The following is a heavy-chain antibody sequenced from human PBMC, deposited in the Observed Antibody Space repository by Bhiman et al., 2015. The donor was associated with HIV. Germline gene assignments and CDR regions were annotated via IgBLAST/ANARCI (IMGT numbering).Heavy chain of an antibody. Sequence: EVQLVESGGGLVKPGGSLRLSCAASGFSFNIYAMTWVRQPPGKGLEWVSSISSSSSYIYYADSVKGRFTISRDNAKNSLYLQMNSLRAEDTAVYYCARDRPYNWNWGNHYYGMDVWGQGTTVTVSS. J-gene: IGHJ6*02. CDR1: GFSFNIYA. V-gene: IGHV3-21*03. CDR2: ISSSSSYI. CDR3: ARDRPYNWNWGNHYYGMDV. D-gene: IGHD1-7*01.